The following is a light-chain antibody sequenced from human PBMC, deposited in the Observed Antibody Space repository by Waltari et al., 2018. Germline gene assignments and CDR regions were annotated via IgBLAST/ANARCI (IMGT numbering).Light chain of an antibody. J-gene: IGKJ2*01. Sequence: DIVMTQSPDSLAVSLGERANINCKSSQSVLYSSNNKNYLAWYQQKPGQPPKLLFYWASTRESGVPDRFSGSGSGTDFTLTISSLQAEDVAVYYCQQYYTSPPYTFGQGTKLEIK. CDR1: QSVLYSSNNKNY. CDR3: QQYYTSPPYT. CDR2: WAS. V-gene: IGKV4-1*01.